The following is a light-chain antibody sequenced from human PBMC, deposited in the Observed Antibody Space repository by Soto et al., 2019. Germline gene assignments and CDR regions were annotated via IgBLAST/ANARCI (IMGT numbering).Light chain of an antibody. CDR1: QSVSSSY. Sequence: EIVLTQSPGTLSLSPGERATLSCRASQSVSSSYLAWYQQKPGQAPRLLIYDISSRATGIPDRFSGSVSGTDFTLTITRLEPEDFAVYYCQQYGSSITFGQGTRLEIK. CDR2: DIS. V-gene: IGKV3-20*01. J-gene: IGKJ5*01. CDR3: QQYGSSIT.